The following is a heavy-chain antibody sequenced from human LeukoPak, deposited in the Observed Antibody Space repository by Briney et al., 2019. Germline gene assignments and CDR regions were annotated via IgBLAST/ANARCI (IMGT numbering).Heavy chain of an antibody. CDR3: ARDPPGSGSYLDY. Sequence: SETLSLTCTVSGGSINNYYWSWIRQPPGKGLEYIGYIYYSGSTNYNPSLKSRVTISVGTSKNQFSLKLSSVTAADTAVYYCARDPPGSGSYLDYWGQGTLVTVSS. D-gene: IGHD3-10*01. J-gene: IGHJ4*02. CDR1: GGSINNYY. CDR2: IYYSGST. V-gene: IGHV4-59*01.